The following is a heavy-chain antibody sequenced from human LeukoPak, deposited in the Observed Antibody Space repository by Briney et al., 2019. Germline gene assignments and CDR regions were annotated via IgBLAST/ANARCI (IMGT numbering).Heavy chain of an antibody. CDR2: IIHIFGTA. Sequence: SVKVSCKASVGTFSSYAISWVRQAPGQGPEWMGGIIHIFGTANCAQKFQGRVTFTADESTTTAYMELSSPRAEDTAMYYCARDLLGAPTGYSSGAWDYWGQGTLVTVSS. CDR3: ARDLLGAPTGYSSGAWDY. D-gene: IGHD3-9*01. CDR1: VGTFSSYA. J-gene: IGHJ4*02. V-gene: IGHV1-69*13.